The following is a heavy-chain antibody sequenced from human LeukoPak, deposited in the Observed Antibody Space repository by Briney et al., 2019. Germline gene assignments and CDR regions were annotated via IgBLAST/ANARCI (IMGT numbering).Heavy chain of an antibody. D-gene: IGHD5-18*01. CDR2: INVANGNA. CDR3: ARDKDSYGYKDSFDY. J-gene: IGHJ4*02. V-gene: IGHV1-3*01. CDR1: GYIFSSYT. Sequence: ASVKVSCKASGYIFSSYTIHWVRQAPGQRPEWMGWINVANGNAKYSQNFQGRVTITRDTSASTAYLELSSLRSEDTAVIYCARDKDSYGYKDSFDYWGQGTLVSVSS.